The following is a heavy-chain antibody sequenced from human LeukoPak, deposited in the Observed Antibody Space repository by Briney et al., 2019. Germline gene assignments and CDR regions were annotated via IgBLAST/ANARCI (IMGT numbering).Heavy chain of an antibody. V-gene: IGHV1-2*02. J-gene: IGHJ4*02. CDR3: ARGQEKYYYDSSGYYLDY. CDR1: GYTFTGYY. Sequence: ASVKVSCKASGYTFTGYYMHWVRQAPGQGLEWMGWINPNSGGTNYAQKFQGRVTMTRDTSISTAYMELSRLRSDGTAVYYCARGQEKYYYDSSGYYLDYWGQGTLVTVSS. CDR2: INPNSGGT. D-gene: IGHD3-22*01.